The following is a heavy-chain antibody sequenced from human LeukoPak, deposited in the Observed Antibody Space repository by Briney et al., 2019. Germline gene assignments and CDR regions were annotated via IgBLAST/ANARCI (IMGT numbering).Heavy chain of an antibody. Sequence: SETLSLTCTVSGGSISSYHWSWIRQPPGKGLEWIGYIYYSGSTNYNPSLKSRVTISVDTSKKQFSLKLSSVTAADTAVYYCARGKAAAGQDWFDPWGQGTLVTVSS. V-gene: IGHV4-59*08. D-gene: IGHD6-13*01. J-gene: IGHJ5*02. CDR1: GGSISSYH. CDR2: IYYSGST. CDR3: ARGKAAAGQDWFDP.